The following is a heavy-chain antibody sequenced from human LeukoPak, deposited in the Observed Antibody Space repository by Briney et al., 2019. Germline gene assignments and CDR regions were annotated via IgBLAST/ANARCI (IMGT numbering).Heavy chain of an antibody. V-gene: IGHV3-15*01. J-gene: IGHJ6*02. Sequence: PGGSLRLSCAASGFTFSTSWMNGVRQAPGKALEWVGRIKSKNDGGTTDYAAPVKGRFTMSTDDSKNTLYLQMNSLKTEDTAVYYCTRRPRGYGDYAMDVWGQGTTVTVSS. CDR3: TRRPRGYGDYAMDV. CDR1: GFTFSTSW. CDR2: IKSKNDGGTT. D-gene: IGHD4-17*01.